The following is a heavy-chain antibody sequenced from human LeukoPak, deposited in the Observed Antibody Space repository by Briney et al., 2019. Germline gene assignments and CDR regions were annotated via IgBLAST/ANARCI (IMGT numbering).Heavy chain of an antibody. Sequence: GGSLRLSCAASGFSFNNYAMSWVRQAPGKGLEWVSIIIASSGSTFYADSVKGRFTISRDYSKNTLYLQMNSLRVEDTAVYYCVKGGYDYVEVAYFDFWGQGTLVTVSS. CDR3: VKGGYDYVEVAYFDF. V-gene: IGHV3-23*01. D-gene: IGHD5-12*01. CDR2: IIASSGST. J-gene: IGHJ4*02. CDR1: GFSFNNYA.